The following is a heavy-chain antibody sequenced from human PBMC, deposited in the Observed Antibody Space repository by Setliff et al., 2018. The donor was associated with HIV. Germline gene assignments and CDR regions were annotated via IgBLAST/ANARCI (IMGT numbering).Heavy chain of an antibody. D-gene: IGHD3-22*01. CDR2: TYYTGST. J-gene: IGHJ4*02. CDR3: AIDGKYYYDSREMGAHYFDY. V-gene: IGHV4-4*02. CDR1: GASISSSHW. Sequence: PSETLSLTCAVSGASISSSHWWSWVRQPPGKGLEWIGETYYTGSTNYNPSLKSRVTISADKSKNQFSLKLSSVTAADTAVYYCAIDGKYYYDSREMGAHYFDYWGQGTLVTVSS.